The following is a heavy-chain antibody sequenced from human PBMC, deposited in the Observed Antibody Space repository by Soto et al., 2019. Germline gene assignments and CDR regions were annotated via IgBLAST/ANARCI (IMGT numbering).Heavy chain of an antibody. CDR2: INPSGGTT. CDR1: GYTFTGHN. CDR3: ARIGGADKTYFDH. Sequence: GASVKVSCKASGYTFTGHNIHWVRRVPGQGLERMGVINPSGGTTKYMETFQGRVTMTRDPSTRTVYMVLTSLTPEDTAVYYCARIGGADKTYFDHWGQGTLVTVSS. V-gene: IGHV1-46*01. J-gene: IGHJ4*02. D-gene: IGHD3-16*01.